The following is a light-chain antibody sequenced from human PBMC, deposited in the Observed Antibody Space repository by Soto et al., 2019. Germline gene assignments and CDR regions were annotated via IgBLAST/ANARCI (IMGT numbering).Light chain of an antibody. Sequence: DIQMTQSPSSLSASVGDRVTITCRASQTIIRYLNWYQQKPGRAPHLLIYAASSLQSGVPSRFSGSGSETEFTLTISSLQPEDFATYYCQQSYSTLFTFGPGTKVEIK. CDR2: AAS. CDR3: QQSYSTLFT. CDR1: QTIIRY. J-gene: IGKJ3*01. V-gene: IGKV1-39*01.